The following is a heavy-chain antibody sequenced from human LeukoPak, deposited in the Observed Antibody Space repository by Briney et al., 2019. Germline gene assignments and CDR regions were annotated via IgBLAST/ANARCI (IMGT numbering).Heavy chain of an antibody. CDR1: GFTLSSYN. CDR3: ARVYSSSWYSGYLYMDV. J-gene: IGHJ6*03. V-gene: IGHV3-21*01. Sequence: GGSLRLSCAASGFTLSSYNMKWVRQAPGKGLEWVSSISYRSSDIEYADSVKGRFTVSRDNAKQSLYLQMSSLRAEDTAVYYCARVYSSSWYSGYLYMDVWGKGTTVTVSS. D-gene: IGHD6-13*01. CDR2: ISYRSSDI.